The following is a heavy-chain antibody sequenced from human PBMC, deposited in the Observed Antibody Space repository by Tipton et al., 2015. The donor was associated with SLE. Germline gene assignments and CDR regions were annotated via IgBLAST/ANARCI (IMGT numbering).Heavy chain of an antibody. CDR2: ISGSGGST. D-gene: IGHD2-21*01. V-gene: IGHV3-23*01. J-gene: IGHJ6*02. CDR1: GFTFSSYG. Sequence: SLRLSCAASGFTFSSYGMSWVRQAPGTGLEWVSAISGSGGSTYYADSVKGRLTNSKDNTKSTLYLQMNSMRAEDTAVYYCAKGATWGCSGDYDYYYYYGMDVGVQGPTVAVSS. CDR3: AKGATWGCSGDYDYYYYYGMDV.